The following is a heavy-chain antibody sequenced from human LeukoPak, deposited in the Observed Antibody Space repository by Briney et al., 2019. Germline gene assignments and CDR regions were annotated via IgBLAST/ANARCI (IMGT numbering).Heavy chain of an antibody. CDR3: ARELDYYDSSGYFRAPYYFDY. V-gene: IGHV3-72*01. D-gene: IGHD3-22*01. Sequence: GGSLRLSCAVSGFTFSDHYMDWVRQAPGKGLEWVGRIREKGNSNTTDYAASVKGRFTISRDDSKSPLYLQMNSLKTEDTAVYYCARELDYYDSSGYFRAPYYFDYWGQGALVTVSS. CDR2: IREKGNSNTT. CDR1: GFTFSDHY. J-gene: IGHJ4*02.